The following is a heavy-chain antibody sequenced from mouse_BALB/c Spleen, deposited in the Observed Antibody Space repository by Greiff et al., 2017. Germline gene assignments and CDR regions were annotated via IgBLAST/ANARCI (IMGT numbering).Heavy chain of an antibody. V-gene: IGHV5-6*01. Sequence: EVKLVESGGDLVKPGGSLKLSCAASGFTFSSYGMSWVRQTPDKRLEWVATISSGGSYTYYPDSVKGRFTISRDNAKNTLYLQMSSLKSEDTAMYYCARQVGWDYFDYWGQGTTLTVSS. CDR3: ARQVGWDYFDY. CDR2: ISSGGSYT. J-gene: IGHJ2*01. CDR1: GFTFSSYG. D-gene: IGHD3-3*01.